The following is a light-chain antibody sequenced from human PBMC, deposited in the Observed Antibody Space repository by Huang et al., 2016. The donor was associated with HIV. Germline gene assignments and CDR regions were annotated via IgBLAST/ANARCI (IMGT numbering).Light chain of an antibody. Sequence: EIVMTQSPDTLSLSPGERATLSCRASQSVGRNLAWYQQKPGQAPRLLIYGASTRATGIPARFSGSGSGTEFTLTISSLQSEDFAVYYCQQYNNWPWTFGHGTKVEIK. CDR2: GAS. CDR3: QQYNNWPWT. J-gene: IGKJ1*01. V-gene: IGKV3-15*01. CDR1: QSVGRN.